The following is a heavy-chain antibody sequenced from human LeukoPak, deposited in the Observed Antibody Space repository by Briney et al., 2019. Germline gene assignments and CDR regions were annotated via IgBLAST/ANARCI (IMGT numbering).Heavy chain of an antibody. J-gene: IGHJ3*01. CDR1: GFIFSNYS. D-gene: IGHD3-16*02. V-gene: IGHV3-48*02. CDR3: ARDMELST. Sequence: GGSLRLSCAASGFIFSNYSMNWVRQAPGKGLEWISYISIRSGSIFYADSVKGRFTISRDNAKNSLYLQMNSLSDEDTALYYCARDMELSTWGLGTMVTVSS. CDR2: ISIRSGSI.